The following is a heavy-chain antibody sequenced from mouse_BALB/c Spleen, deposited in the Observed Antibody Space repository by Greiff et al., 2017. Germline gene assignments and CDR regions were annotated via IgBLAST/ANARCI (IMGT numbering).Heavy chain of an antibody. CDR2: INPSNGRT. Sequence: VQLQQPGAELVKPGASVKLSCKASGYTFTSYWMHWVKQRPGQGLEWIGEINPSNGRTNYNEKFKSKATLTVDKSSSTAYMQLSSLTSEDSAVYYGARGGTTVVEGFAYWGQGTLVTVSA. D-gene: IGHD1-1*01. CDR3: ARGGTTVVEGFAY. J-gene: IGHJ3*01. V-gene: IGHV1S81*02. CDR1: GYTFTSYW.